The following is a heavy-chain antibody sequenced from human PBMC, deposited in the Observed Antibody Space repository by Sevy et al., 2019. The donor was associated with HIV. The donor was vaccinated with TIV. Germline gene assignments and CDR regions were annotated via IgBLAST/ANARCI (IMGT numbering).Heavy chain of an antibody. Sequence: GGSLRLSCAVSGFTLTNEFFSWVRQAPGKGLEWVAAVYSGGATYYADSVKGRFTISRDKSRSTLYFQMKSLRAEDTAVYYCARVGYCRGGTCFSGFYYAMDVWGQGTTVTVSS. CDR1: GFTLTNEF. CDR2: VYSGGAT. J-gene: IGHJ6*02. D-gene: IGHD2-15*01. CDR3: ARVGYCRGGTCFSGFYYAMDV. V-gene: IGHV3-53*01.